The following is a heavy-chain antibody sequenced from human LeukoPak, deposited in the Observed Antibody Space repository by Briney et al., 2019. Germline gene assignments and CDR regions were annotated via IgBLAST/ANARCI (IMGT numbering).Heavy chain of an antibody. J-gene: IGHJ5*02. V-gene: IGHV5-51*01. CDR2: IYPGDSDT. CDR1: GYSFTSYW. Sequence: GESLKISCKGSGYSFTSYWVGWVRQMPGKGLEWMGIIYPGDSDTRYSPSFQGQVTISADKSISTAYLQWSSLKAADTAMYYCARTSSSWYRYWFDPWGQGTLVTVSS. CDR3: ARTSSSWYRYWFDP. D-gene: IGHD6-13*01.